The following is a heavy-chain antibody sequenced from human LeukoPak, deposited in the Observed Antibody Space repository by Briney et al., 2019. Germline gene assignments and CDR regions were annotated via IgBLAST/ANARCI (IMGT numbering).Heavy chain of an antibody. V-gene: IGHV1-8*01. CDR1: GYTFTSHD. Sequence: ASVKVSCKASGYTFTSHDINWVRQATGQAPEWMGWINPNSGDRGYAQKFQGRVTITRSTSISTAYMELSSLTSDDTAVYYCTRHTSPTFDYWGQGTLVTVSS. CDR2: INPNSGDR. D-gene: IGHD2-2*01. J-gene: IGHJ4*02. CDR3: TRHTSPTFDY.